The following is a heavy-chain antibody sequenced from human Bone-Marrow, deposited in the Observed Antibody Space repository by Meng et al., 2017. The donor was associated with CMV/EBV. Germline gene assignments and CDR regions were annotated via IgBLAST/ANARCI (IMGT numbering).Heavy chain of an antibody. V-gene: IGHV1-2*02. D-gene: IGHD2-2*01. CDR1: GYTFTGYY. CDR2: INPNSGGT. Sequence: ASVKVSCKASGYTFTGYYMHWVRQAPGQGLEWMGWINPNSGGTNYAQKFQGRVTMTRDTSISTAYMELSRLRSDDTAVYYCARDRCSSTSCFGYYGMDVWGQGTMVTVSS. CDR3: ARDRCSSTSCFGYYGMDV. J-gene: IGHJ6*02.